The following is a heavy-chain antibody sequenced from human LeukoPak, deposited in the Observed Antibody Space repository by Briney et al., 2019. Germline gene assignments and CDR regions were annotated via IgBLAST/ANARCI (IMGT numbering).Heavy chain of an antibody. D-gene: IGHD3-9*01. CDR2: IIPIFGTA. V-gene: IGHV1-69*13. J-gene: IGHJ6*04. Sequence: GASVKVSCTASGGTFSSYAISWVRQAPGQGLEWMGGIIPIFGTANYAQKFQGRVTITADESTSTAYMELSSLRSEDTAVYYCAREEVISPFRYFDVWGKGTTVTISS. CDR1: GGTFSSYA. CDR3: AREEVISPFRYFDV.